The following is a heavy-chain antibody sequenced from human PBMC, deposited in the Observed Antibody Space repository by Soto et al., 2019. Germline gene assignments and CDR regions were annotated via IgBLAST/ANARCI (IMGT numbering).Heavy chain of an antibody. J-gene: IGHJ3*02. CDR3: ARGPGVRGVHHLKRAFDI. CDR1: SGSISSSNW. Sequence: QVQLQESGPGLVKPSGTLSLTCAVSSGSISSSNWWSWVRQPPGKGLEWIGEIYHSGSTNYNPSLNSRVTISVDKSKTQCSLKLSSVTAADTAVYYCARGPGVRGVHHLKRAFDIWGQGTMVTVSS. CDR2: IYHSGST. V-gene: IGHV4-4*02. D-gene: IGHD3-10*01.